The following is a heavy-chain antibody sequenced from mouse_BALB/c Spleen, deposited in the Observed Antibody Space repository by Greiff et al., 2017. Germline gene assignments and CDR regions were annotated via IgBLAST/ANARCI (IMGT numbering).Heavy chain of an antibody. D-gene: IGHD2-4*01. CDR3: APYYDYAAY. CDR2: IDPSDSYT. V-gene: IGHV1S127*01. CDR1: GYTFTSYW. J-gene: IGHJ2*01. Sequence: QVQLQQPGAELVKPGASVKMSCKASGYTFTSYWMHWVKQRPGQGLEWIGTIDPSDSYTSYNQKFKGKATLTVDTSSSTAYMQLSSLTSEDTAVYYCAPYYDYAAYWGQGTTLTVSS.